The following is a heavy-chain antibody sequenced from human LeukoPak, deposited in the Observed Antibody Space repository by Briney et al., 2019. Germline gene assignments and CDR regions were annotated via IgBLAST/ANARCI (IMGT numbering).Heavy chain of an antibody. Sequence: PGGSLRLSCAASGFTLSSHAMTWVRQAPGKGLEWVSAIGGSGDNTYYADSVKGRFTISRDNSKNTLSLQMNSLTAEDTAVYYCAKGLYSATSGYAFRPLDYWGQGTLVTVSS. V-gene: IGHV3-23*01. D-gene: IGHD3-22*01. CDR3: AKGLYSATSGYAFRPLDY. CDR1: GFTLSSHA. J-gene: IGHJ4*02. CDR2: IGGSGDNT.